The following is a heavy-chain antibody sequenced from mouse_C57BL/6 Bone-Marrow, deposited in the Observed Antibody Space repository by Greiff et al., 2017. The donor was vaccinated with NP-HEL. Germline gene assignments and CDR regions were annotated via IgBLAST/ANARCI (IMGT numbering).Heavy chain of an antibody. CDR1: GYTFTSYW. D-gene: IGHD1-1*01. V-gene: IGHV1-55*01. Sequence: QVQLQQPGAELVKPGASVKMSCKASGYTFTSYWITWVKQRPGQGLEWIGDIYPGSGSTNYNEKFKSKATLTVDTSSSTAYMQLSSLTSEDSAVYYCGRGGYDSIRMNYCARGTAATAPS. J-gene: IGHJ4*01. CDR2: IYPGSGST. CDR3: GRGGYDSIRMNY.